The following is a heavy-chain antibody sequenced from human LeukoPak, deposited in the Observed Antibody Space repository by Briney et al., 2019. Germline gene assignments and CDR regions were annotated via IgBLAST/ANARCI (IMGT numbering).Heavy chain of an antibody. CDR2: ISSSSSYI. CDR1: GFTFSSYS. D-gene: IGHD3-22*01. Sequence: GGSLRLSCAASGFTFSSYSMNWVRQAPGKGLEWISSISSSSSYIYYADSVKGRFTISRDNAKNSLYLQMNSLRAEDTAVYYCARDSTSMIVVANDAFDIWGQGTMVTVSS. J-gene: IGHJ3*02. V-gene: IGHV3-21*01. CDR3: ARDSTSMIVVANDAFDI.